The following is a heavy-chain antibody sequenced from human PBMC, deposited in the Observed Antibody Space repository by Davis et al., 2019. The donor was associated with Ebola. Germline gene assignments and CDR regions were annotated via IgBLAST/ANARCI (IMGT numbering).Heavy chain of an antibody. J-gene: IGHJ4*02. Sequence: AASVKVSCKASGYTFNTYGMHWVRQAPGQRLEYMGWINVGSGYTHYSQNFQGRLTISRDTSTYTLYMEMSSLTSEDTAVYYCARETDYGHFDYWGQGTLVTVSS. D-gene: IGHD4-17*01. CDR3: ARETDYGHFDY. V-gene: IGHV1-3*01. CDR1: GYTFNTYG. CDR2: INVGSGYT.